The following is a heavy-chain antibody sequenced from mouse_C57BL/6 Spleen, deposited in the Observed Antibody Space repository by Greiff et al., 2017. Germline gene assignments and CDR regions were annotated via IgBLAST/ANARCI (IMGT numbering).Heavy chain of an antibody. D-gene: IGHD2-3*01. V-gene: IGHV10-1*01. CDR2: IRSKSNNYAT. J-gene: IGHJ4*01. Sequence: VQLQQSGGGLVQPKGSLKLSCAASGFSFNTYAMNWVRQAPGKGLEWVAHIRSKSNNYATYYADSVKVRFTISRDDSESMLYLQMNNLKTADTAMYYCVRMGTFYALDYWGQGTSVTVSS. CDR1: GFSFNTYA. CDR3: VRMGTFYALDY.